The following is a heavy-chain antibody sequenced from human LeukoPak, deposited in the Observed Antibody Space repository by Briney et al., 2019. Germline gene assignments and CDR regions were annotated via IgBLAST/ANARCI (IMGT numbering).Heavy chain of an antibody. CDR2: IYYSGTT. D-gene: IGHD3-3*01. Sequence: PSETLSLACSVSGGSISSGDYFWTWIRQPPGKGLEYIGYIYYSGTTYYNPSLKSRITMSVDMSANQFSLRLTSVSAADTAVYYCTRAYWIGFHFDSWGQGILVSVSS. CDR1: GGSISSGDYF. V-gene: IGHV4-30-4*01. CDR3: TRAYWIGFHFDS. J-gene: IGHJ4*02.